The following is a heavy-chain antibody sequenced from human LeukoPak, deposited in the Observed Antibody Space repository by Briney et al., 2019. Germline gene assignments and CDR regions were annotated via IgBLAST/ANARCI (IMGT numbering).Heavy chain of an antibody. D-gene: IGHD4-17*01. Sequence: SETLSLTCTVSGVTLISSRHYWAWIRQPPGKGLEWIATTYYSGDTYSNSSLKSRVAVSVDFSKNQFSLSLTSVTATDAATYFCARQAPGLRSAYHYYYMDVWGKGTTVLVSS. CDR2: TYYSGDT. V-gene: IGHV4-39*01. CDR3: ARQAPGLRSAYHYYYMDV. J-gene: IGHJ6*03. CDR1: GVTLISSRHY.